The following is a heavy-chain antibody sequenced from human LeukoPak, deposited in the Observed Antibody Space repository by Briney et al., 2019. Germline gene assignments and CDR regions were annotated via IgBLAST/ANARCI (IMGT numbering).Heavy chain of an antibody. CDR1: GDSIINYY. J-gene: IGHJ6*03. CDR2: IYYSGST. Sequence: SETLSLTCTVSGDSIINYYWSWIRQSPGKGLEWTGYIYYSGSTKYNPSLKSRVTISVDTSKNQFSLKLSSVTAADTAVYYCARSRADYDFWSGYYSNYYYYYMDVWGKGTTVTVSS. D-gene: IGHD3-3*01. V-gene: IGHV4-59*08. CDR3: ARSRADYDFWSGYYSNYYYYYMDV.